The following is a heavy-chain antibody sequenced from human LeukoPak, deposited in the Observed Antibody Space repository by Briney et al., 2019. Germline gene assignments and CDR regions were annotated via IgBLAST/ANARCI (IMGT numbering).Heavy chain of an antibody. Sequence: GGSLRLSCAASGFTVSSTYMTWVRQAPGKGLEWVSFIYGDDNAYYADSVKGRFTISRDNSKNTLYLQMNSLRAEDTAVYYCARDGAARDVDYWGQGTLVTVSS. D-gene: IGHD6-6*01. CDR2: IYGDDNA. V-gene: IGHV3-53*01. J-gene: IGHJ4*02. CDR3: ARDGAARDVDY. CDR1: GFTVSSTY.